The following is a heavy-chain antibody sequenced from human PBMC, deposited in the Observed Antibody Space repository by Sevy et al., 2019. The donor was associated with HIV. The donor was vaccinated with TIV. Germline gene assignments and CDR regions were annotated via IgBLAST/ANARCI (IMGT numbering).Heavy chain of an antibody. CDR1: GGSFSGFY. J-gene: IGHJ6*03. CDR2: INHSGST. CDR3: ARRQRGPSLQNMDV. Sequence: SETLSLTCAVYGGSFSGFYWSWTRQPPGKGLEWIGEINHSGSTNYNPSLKSRVTISVDTSKNQFSLSLRSVTAADTGVYYCARRQRGPSLQNMDVWGKGTTVTVSS. V-gene: IGHV4-34*01. D-gene: IGHD3-10*01.